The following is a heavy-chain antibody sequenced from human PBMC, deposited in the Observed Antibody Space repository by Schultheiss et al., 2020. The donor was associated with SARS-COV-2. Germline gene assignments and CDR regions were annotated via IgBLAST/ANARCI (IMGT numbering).Heavy chain of an antibody. D-gene: IGHD6-13*01. CDR2: IYYSGST. CDR1: GGSISSGGYY. Sequence: SETLSLTCTVSGGSISSGGYYWSWIRQHPGKGLEWIGYIYYSGSTYYNPSLKSLVTISVDTSKNQFSLKLSSVTAADTAVYYCARDAAAGNFYWGQGTLVTVSS. CDR3: ARDAAAGNFY. V-gene: IGHV4-31*01. J-gene: IGHJ4*02.